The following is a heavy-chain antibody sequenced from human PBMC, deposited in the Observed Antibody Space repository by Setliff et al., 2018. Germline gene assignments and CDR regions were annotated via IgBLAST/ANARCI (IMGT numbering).Heavy chain of an antibody. Sequence: GASVKVSCKASGYTFTGYYMHWVRQAPGQGLEWMGRINPNSGGTNYAQKFQGRVTMTEDTSTDTAYMELSSLRSEDTAVYYCAADYYDSSGYGYWGQGTLVTVSS. V-gene: IGHV1-2*06. CDR1: GYTFTGYY. CDR3: AADYYDSSGYGY. CDR2: INPNSGGT. D-gene: IGHD3-22*01. J-gene: IGHJ4*02.